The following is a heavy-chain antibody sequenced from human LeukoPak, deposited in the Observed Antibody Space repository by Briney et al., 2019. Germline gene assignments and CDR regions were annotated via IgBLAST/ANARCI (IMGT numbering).Heavy chain of an antibody. CDR3: ARAMVRGVIIYYYYMDV. Sequence: ASVKVSCKASGYTFTGYYMHWVRQAPGQGLGWMGWINPNSGGTNYAQKFQGRVTMTRDTSISTAYMELSRLRSDDTAVYYCARAMVRGVIIYYYYMDVWGKGTTVTVSS. J-gene: IGHJ6*03. D-gene: IGHD3-10*01. V-gene: IGHV1-2*02. CDR2: INPNSGGT. CDR1: GYTFTGYY.